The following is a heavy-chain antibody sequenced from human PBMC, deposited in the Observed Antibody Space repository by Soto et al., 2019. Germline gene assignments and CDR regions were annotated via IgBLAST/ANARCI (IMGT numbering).Heavy chain of an antibody. V-gene: IGHV1-18*01. CDR2: ISSYNGDT. D-gene: IGHD2-15*01. Sequence: QVQLVQSGAEVKKPGTSVKVSCKASGYTFTRSGISWVRQAPGQGPEWMGWISSYNGDTNYAQTFQGRVTMTTDTSTSTAYMELRRLRSDDTAGYYCAREGVVPYYYYGMDVWGQGTPVTVSS. CDR1: GYTFTRSG. J-gene: IGHJ6*02. CDR3: AREGVVPYYYYGMDV.